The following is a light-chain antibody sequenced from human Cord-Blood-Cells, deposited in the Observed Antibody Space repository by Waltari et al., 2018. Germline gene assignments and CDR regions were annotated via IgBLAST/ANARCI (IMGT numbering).Light chain of an antibody. Sequence: HSALPPPASLSACPGQSLTIYCTGTRRDVGCYTSVPWYQQHPGNAPKLMIYDVSNRPSGVSNRFSSSKSGNTASLTISGRQSEDEADYYCSSYTSSSTLVFGGGTKLTVL. CDR2: DVS. CDR3: SSYTSSSTLV. V-gene: IGLV2-14*01. J-gene: IGLJ2*01. CDR1: RRDVGCYTS.